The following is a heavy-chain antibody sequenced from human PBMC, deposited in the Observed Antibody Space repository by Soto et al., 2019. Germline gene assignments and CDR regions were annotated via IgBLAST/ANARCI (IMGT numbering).Heavy chain of an antibody. D-gene: IGHD3-22*01. Sequence: SETLSLTCTVSGGSISSSSYYWGWIRQPPGKGLEWIGSIYYSGSTYYNPSLKSRVTISVDTSKNQFSLKLSSVTAADTAVYYCARADSSGYYGAFDIWGQGTMVTVSS. CDR2: IYYSGST. V-gene: IGHV4-39*01. J-gene: IGHJ3*02. CDR3: ARADSSGYYGAFDI. CDR1: GGSISSSSYY.